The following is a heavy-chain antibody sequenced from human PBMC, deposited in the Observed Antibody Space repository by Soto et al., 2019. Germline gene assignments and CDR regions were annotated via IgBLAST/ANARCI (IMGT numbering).Heavy chain of an antibody. CDR2: IYPGDSDT. D-gene: IGHD3-22*01. CDR1: GYSFTTYW. J-gene: IGHJ3*02. CDR3: ARRGAVVPGDAFDI. V-gene: IGHV5-51*01. Sequence: PGESLKISCQASGYSFTTYWIGWVLQMPWKGLEWMGIIYPGDSDTRYSPSFQGQVTISAAKSITTAYLQWRSLKASDNAMYYCARRGAVVPGDAFDIWAQGTMVTVSS.